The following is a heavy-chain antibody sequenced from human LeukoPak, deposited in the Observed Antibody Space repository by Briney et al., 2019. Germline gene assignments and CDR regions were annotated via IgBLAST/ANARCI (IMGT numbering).Heavy chain of an antibody. D-gene: IGHD2-21*02. CDR1: GYTFTGYY. CDR3: ARDLRGDCILVE. J-gene: IGHJ4*02. CDR2: INPNSGGT. Sequence: ASVKVSCKASGYTFTGYYMHWVRQAPGQGLEWMGWINPNSGGTNYAQQLQGRVTMTRDTSISTAYMELSRLRSDDTAVYYCARDLRGDCILVEWGQGTLVTVSS. V-gene: IGHV1-2*02.